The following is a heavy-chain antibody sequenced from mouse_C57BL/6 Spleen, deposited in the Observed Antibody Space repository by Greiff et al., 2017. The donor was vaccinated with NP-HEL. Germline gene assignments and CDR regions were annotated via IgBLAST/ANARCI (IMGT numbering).Heavy chain of an antibody. D-gene: IGHD1-1*01. CDR1: GYSITSGYY. V-gene: IGHV3-6*01. CDR3: ARDGSSYYVLDY. Sequence: VQLKESGPGLVKPSQSLSLTCSVTGYSITSGYYWNWIRQFPGNKLEWMGYISYDGSNNYNPSLKNRISITRDTSKNQFFLKLNSVTTEDTATYYCARDGSSYYVLDYWGQGTTLTVSS. J-gene: IGHJ2*01. CDR2: ISYDGSN.